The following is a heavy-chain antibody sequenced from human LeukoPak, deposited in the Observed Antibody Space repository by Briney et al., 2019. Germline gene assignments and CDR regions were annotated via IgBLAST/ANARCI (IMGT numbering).Heavy chain of an antibody. V-gene: IGHV1-2*06. J-gene: IGHJ5*02. CDR1: GYTFTGYY. CDR2: INPNSGGT. D-gene: IGHD4-11*01. CDR3: KTTVTTDNWFDP. Sequence: GASVKVSCNASGYTFTGYYMHWVRQAPGQGLEWMGRINPNSGGTNYAQKFQGRVTMTRDTSISTAYMELSRLRSDDTAVYYCKTTVTTDNWFDPWGQGTLVTVSS.